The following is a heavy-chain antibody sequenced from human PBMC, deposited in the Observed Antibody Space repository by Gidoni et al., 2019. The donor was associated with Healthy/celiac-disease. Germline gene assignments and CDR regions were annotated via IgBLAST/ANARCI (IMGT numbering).Heavy chain of an antibody. V-gene: IGHV1-18*01. CDR2: ISAYNGNT. D-gene: IGHD4-17*01. CDR1: G. CDR3: ARSGDYPYYYYYMDV. Sequence: GISWVRQAPGQGLEWMGWISAYNGNTNYAQKLQGRVTMTTDTSTSTAYMELRSLRSDDTAVYYCARSGDYPYYYYYMDVWGKGTTVTVSS. J-gene: IGHJ6*03.